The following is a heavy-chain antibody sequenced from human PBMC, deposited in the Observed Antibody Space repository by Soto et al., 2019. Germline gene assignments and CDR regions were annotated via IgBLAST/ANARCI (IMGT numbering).Heavy chain of an antibody. CDR1: GGSISSYY. V-gene: IGHV4-59*01. Sequence: QVQLQESGPGLVKPSETLSLTCTVSGGSISSYYWSWIRQPPGKGLEWIGYIYYSGSTNYNPSLKSRVTISVDTSKNQFSLKLSSVTAADTAVYYCSRGDSGYDGGDDAFDIWGQGTMVTVSS. CDR2: IYYSGST. D-gene: IGHD5-12*01. J-gene: IGHJ3*02. CDR3: SRGDSGYDGGDDAFDI.